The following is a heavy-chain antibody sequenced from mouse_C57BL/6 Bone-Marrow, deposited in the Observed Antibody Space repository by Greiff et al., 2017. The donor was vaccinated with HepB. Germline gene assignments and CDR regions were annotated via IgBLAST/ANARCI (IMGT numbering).Heavy chain of an antibody. D-gene: IGHD1-1*01. CDR2: INPGSGGT. J-gene: IGHJ3*01. CDR3: ASGGSSSFAY. V-gene: IGHV1-54*01. Sequence: QVQLKQSGAELVRPGTSVKVSCKASGYAFTNYLIEWVKQRPGQGLEWIGVINPGSGGTNYNEKFKGKATLTADKSSSTAYMQLSSLTSEDSAVYFCASGGSSSFAYWGQGTLVTVSA. CDR1: GYAFTNYL.